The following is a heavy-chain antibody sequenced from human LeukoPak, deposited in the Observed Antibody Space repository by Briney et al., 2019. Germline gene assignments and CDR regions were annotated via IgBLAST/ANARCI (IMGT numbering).Heavy chain of an antibody. V-gene: IGHV3-23*01. CDR3: AKSVAIYFYYGLDV. CDR1: GFTFSSYG. D-gene: IGHD3-3*01. Sequence: GRSLRLSCAASGFTFSSYGMHWVRQTPGKGLEWVSAISGSGSSTYYADSVKGRFTISRDNSKNTLFLQMNSLRAEDTAPYYCAKSVAIYFYYGLDVWGQGATVTVSS. J-gene: IGHJ6*02. CDR2: ISGSGSST.